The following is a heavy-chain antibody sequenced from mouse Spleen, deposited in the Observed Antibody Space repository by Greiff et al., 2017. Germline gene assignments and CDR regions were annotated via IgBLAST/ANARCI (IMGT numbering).Heavy chain of an antibody. J-gene: IGHJ3*01. D-gene: IGHD2-1*01. CDR1: GYTFTNYW. CDR3: ARNYYGNLAY. V-gene: IGHV1-53*01. CDR2: INPSDGGT. Sequence: QVQLQQPGTELVKPEASVKLSCKASGYTFTNYWMHWVKQRPGQGLEWIGNINPSDGGTSSNEEFKSKATLTVDKSSSTAYMQLNSLASEDSAVYYCARNYYGNLAYWGQGTLVTVSA.